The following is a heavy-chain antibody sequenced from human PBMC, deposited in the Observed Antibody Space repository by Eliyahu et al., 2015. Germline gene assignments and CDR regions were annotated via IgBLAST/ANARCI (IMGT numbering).Heavy chain of an antibody. J-gene: IGHJ2*01. D-gene: IGHD6-6*01. V-gene: IGHV4-34*01. CDR3: ARDFPSSIAARRERRRYFDL. CDR1: GGSFSGXX. CDR2: IYHSGST. Sequence: QVQLQQWGAGLLKPSETLSLTCAVYGGSFSGXXWKWIRQPPGKGLEWIGEIYHSGSTNYNPSLKSRVAISLDTSKSQFSLKLTSVTAADTAVYYCARDFPSSIAARRERRRYFDLWGRGTLVTVSS.